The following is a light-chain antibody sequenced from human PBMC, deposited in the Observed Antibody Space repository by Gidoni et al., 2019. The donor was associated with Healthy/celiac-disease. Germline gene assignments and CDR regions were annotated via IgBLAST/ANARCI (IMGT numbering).Light chain of an antibody. CDR1: QSLLHSNGYNY. Sequence: DIVMTQSPLSLPVTPGEPASISCRSSQSLLHSNGYNYLDWYLQKPGQSPQLLIYLGSNRASGVPDRFSGSGSGTDFTLKISRVEAEDVGVYYCMQALQIQGFTFXPXTKVDIK. V-gene: IGKV2-28*01. CDR3: MQALQIQGFT. CDR2: LGS. J-gene: IGKJ3*01.